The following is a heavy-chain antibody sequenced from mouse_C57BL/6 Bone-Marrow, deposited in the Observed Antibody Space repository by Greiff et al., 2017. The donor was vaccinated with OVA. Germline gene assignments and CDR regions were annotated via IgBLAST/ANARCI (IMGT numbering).Heavy chain of an antibody. V-gene: IGHV5-12*01. CDR2: ISNGGGST. J-gene: IGHJ4*01. CDR1: GFTFSDYY. CDR3: ARRHYDYDGYAMDY. Sequence: VQLKQSGGGLVQPGGSLKLSCAASGFTFSDYYMYWVRQTPEKRLEWVAYISNGGGSTYYPDTVKGRFTISRDNAKNTLYLQMSRLKSEDTAMYYCARRHYDYDGYAMDYWGQGTSVTVSS. D-gene: IGHD2-4*01.